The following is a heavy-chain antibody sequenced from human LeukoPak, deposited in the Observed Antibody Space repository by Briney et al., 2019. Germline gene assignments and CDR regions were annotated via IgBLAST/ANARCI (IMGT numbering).Heavy chain of an antibody. CDR2: IYTSGTT. Sequence: NPSETLSLTCTVSGGPIRSFYWSWVRQAAGKGLEWIGRIYTSGTTSYNPSVKSRVSMSVDTSKNQFSLNLSSLTAADTAVYYCARGGEWSGSPLDHWGQGALVTVSS. CDR3: ARGGEWSGSPLDH. J-gene: IGHJ4*02. V-gene: IGHV4-4*07. D-gene: IGHD6-25*01. CDR1: GGPIRSFY.